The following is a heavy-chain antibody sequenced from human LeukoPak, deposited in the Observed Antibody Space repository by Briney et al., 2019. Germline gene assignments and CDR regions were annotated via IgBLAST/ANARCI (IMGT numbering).Heavy chain of an antibody. CDR1: QPPFTPYY. J-gene: IGHJ4*02. Sequence: ASVKPSCKASQPPFTPYYMHPVRRAPGLRLEGMGWIHPNGGGTNYPQKLQAWVTMARDTSISTAYMELSRLRSDDTAVYYCAGDSYCSCGSCYSGGFDYWGQGTLVTVSS. CDR3: AGDSYCSCGSCYSGGFDY. V-gene: IGHV1-2*04. CDR2: IHPNGGGT. D-gene: IGHD2-15*01.